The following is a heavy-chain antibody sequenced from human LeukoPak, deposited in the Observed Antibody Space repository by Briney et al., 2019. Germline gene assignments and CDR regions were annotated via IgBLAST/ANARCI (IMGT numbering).Heavy chain of an antibody. V-gene: IGHV4-4*02. CDR2: IYHSGST. CDR1: GGSISSSNW. J-gene: IGHJ4*02. D-gene: IGHD6-19*01. CDR3: ARVRRGIAVAGPFDY. Sequence: SETLSLTCAVSGGSISSSNWWSWVRQPPGKGLEWIGEIYHSGSTNYNPPLKSRVTISVDKSKNQFSLKLSSVTAADTAVYYCARVRRGIAVAGPFDYWGQGTLVTVSS.